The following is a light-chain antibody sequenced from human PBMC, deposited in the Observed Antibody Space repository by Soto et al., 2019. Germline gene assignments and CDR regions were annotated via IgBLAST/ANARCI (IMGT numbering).Light chain of an antibody. CDR2: GNS. CDR1: SSNIGAGYD. J-gene: IGLJ2*01. Sequence: QSVLTQPPSVSGGPGQRVTISCTGSSSNIGAGYDVHWYQQLPGTAPKLLIYGNSNRPSGVPDRCSGSKSGTSASLAITGLQAEDEADYDCQSYDSSLSGVLFGGGTKLTVL. CDR3: QSYDSSLSGVL. V-gene: IGLV1-40*01.